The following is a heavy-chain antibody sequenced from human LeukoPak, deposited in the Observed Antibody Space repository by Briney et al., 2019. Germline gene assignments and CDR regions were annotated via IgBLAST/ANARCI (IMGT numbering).Heavy chain of an antibody. D-gene: IGHD3-10*01. V-gene: IGHV1-69*13. CDR1: GGTFSSYA. CDR3: ARGSGSIWYYCYGMDV. Sequence: ASVKVSCKASGGTFSSYAISWVRQAPGQGLEWMGGIIPIFGTANYAQKFQGRVTITADESTSTAYMELSSLRSEDTAVYYCARGSGSIWYYCYGMDVWGKGTTVTVSS. J-gene: IGHJ6*04. CDR2: IIPIFGTA.